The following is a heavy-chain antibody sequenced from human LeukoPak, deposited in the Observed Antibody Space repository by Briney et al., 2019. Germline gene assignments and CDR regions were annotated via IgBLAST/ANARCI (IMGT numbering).Heavy chain of an antibody. Sequence: GGSLRFSCAASGFTFSSYWMSWVRQAPGKGLEWVANIKQDGSEKYYLDSVKGRFTISRDNAKNSLYLQMNSLRAEDTAVYFCTREAAAGIDYWGQGTLVTVSS. CDR3: TREAAAGIDY. J-gene: IGHJ4*02. CDR1: GFTFSSYW. D-gene: IGHD6-13*01. CDR2: IKQDGSEK. V-gene: IGHV3-7*01.